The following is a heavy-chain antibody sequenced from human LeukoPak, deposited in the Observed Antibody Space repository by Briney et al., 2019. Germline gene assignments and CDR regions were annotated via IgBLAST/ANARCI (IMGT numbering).Heavy chain of an antibody. V-gene: IGHV3-7*01. CDR2: IKEDGSNQ. CDR1: GFIFNNYW. J-gene: IGHJ6*03. Sequence: GGSLRLSCAASGFIFNNYWMIWVRQAPGKGLEWVANIKEDGSNQYYVDSVKGRFTVSRDNVGNSLSLHMNSLRAEDSGVYYCARYNMDVWGQGTTVTVSS. CDR3: ARYNMDV.